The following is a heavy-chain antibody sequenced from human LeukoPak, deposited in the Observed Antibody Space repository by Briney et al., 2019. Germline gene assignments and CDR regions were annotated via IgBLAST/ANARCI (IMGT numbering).Heavy chain of an antibody. J-gene: IGHJ3*02. CDR3: AKMGTYSGSSRDAFDI. CDR2: ISYDGSNQ. Sequence: GRSLRLSCAASGFTFSTYGMHWVRQAPGKGLEWVAIISYDGSNQYYADSVKGRFTISRDNSKNTLYLQMNSLRAEDTAVYYCAKMGTYSGSSRDAFDIWGQGTMVTVSS. V-gene: IGHV3-30*18. CDR1: GFTFSTYG. D-gene: IGHD1-26*01.